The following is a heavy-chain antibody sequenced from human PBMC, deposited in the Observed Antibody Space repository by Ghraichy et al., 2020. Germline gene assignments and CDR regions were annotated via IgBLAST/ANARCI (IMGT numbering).Heavy chain of an antibody. J-gene: IGHJ1*01. Sequence: GESLNISCAASGFTFSSSWMHWVRQAPGKGLVWVSRIKTDGTYTTSADSVKGRFTISRDNAKNTLYLQMNSLRAEDTAMYYCARWDSGYPQDWGQGTLVTVSS. D-gene: IGHD3-22*01. V-gene: IGHV3-74*01. CDR2: IKTDGTYT. CDR1: GFTFSSSW. CDR3: ARWDSGYPQD.